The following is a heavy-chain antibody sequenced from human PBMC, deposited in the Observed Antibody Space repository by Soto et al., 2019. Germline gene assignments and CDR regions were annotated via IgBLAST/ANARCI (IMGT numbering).Heavy chain of an antibody. D-gene: IGHD6-13*01. CDR3: ARDLGQQLARLALDY. CDR1: GFTFSSYG. J-gene: IGHJ4*02. CDR2: IWYDGSNK. V-gene: IGHV3-33*01. Sequence: QVQLVESGGGVVQPGRSLRLSCAASGFTFSSYGMHWVRQAPGKGLEWVAVIWYDGSNKYYADSVKGRFTISRDNSKNTLYLQMNSLRAEDTAVYYCARDLGQQLARLALDYWGQGTLVTVSS.